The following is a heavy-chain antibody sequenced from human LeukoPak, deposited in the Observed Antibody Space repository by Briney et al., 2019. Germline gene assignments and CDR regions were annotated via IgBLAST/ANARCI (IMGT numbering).Heavy chain of an antibody. Sequence: SETLSLTCAVYGGSFSGYYWSWIRQPPGKGLEWIGGINHSGSTKYNPFLKSRVTISVDTSKNQFSLKLSSVTAADTAVYYCARAPYSSSSERTFDYWGQGTLVTVSS. V-gene: IGHV4-34*01. CDR2: INHSGST. J-gene: IGHJ4*02. CDR3: ARAPYSSSSERTFDY. CDR1: GGSFSGYY. D-gene: IGHD6-6*01.